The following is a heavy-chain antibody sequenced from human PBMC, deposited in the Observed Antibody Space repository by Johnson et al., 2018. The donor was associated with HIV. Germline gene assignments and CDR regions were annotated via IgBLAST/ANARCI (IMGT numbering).Heavy chain of an antibody. CDR3: ASEIVRKSSGWYCIDAFDI. CDR1: GFTFSSYW. J-gene: IGHJ3*02. D-gene: IGHD6-19*01. CDR2: IKQDGSEK. V-gene: IGHV3-7*01. Sequence: VQLVESGGGLVQPGGSLRLSCAASGFTFSSYWMSWVRQAPGKGLEWVANIKQDGSEKYYVDSVKGRFTISRDNAKNSLYLQMNSLRAEETAVYYCASEIVRKSSGWYCIDAFDIWGQGTMVTVSS.